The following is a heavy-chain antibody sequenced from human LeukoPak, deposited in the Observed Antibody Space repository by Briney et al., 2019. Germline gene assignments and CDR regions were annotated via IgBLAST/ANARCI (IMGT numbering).Heavy chain of an antibody. CDR1: GFTFSSYW. Sequence: GGSQRLSCAASGFTFSSYWMHWVRQAPGKGLEWVAFIRYDGSNKYYADSVKGRFTISRDNSKNTLYLQMNSLRAEDTAVYYCAKDSDYDFWSPYYYYMDAWGKGTTVTVSS. CDR2: IRYDGSNK. V-gene: IGHV3-30*02. CDR3: AKDSDYDFWSPYYYYMDA. J-gene: IGHJ6*03. D-gene: IGHD3-3*01.